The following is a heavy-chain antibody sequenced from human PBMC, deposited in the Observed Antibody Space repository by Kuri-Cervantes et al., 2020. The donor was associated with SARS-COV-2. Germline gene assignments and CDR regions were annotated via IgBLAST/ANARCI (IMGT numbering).Heavy chain of an antibody. V-gene: IGHV3-23*01. J-gene: IGHJ4*02. CDR3: AKGIAVATGYFDY. D-gene: IGHD6-19*01. Sequence: LSLTCAASGFTFSSYAMSWVRQAPGKGLEWVSAISGSGGSTYYADSVKGRFTISRDNSKNTLYLQMNSLRAEDTAVHYCAKGIAVATGYFDYWGQGTLVTVSS. CDR1: GFTFSSYA. CDR2: ISGSGGST.